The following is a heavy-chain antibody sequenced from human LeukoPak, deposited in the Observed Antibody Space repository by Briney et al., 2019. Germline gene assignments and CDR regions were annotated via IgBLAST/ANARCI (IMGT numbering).Heavy chain of an antibody. CDR3: ARVGSSGLEGDDAFDI. CDR1: GYTFTSYRFTNYD. Sequence: ASVKVSCKASGYTFTSYRFTNYDITWVRQATGQGVEWMGWMNRNSVNTAYAQKFQERVTMTRNTSITTAYMELSSLRSEDTAVYYCARVGSSGLEGDDAFDIWGQGTMVTVSS. J-gene: IGHJ3*02. CDR2: MNRNSVNT. V-gene: IGHV1-8*01. D-gene: IGHD6-19*01.